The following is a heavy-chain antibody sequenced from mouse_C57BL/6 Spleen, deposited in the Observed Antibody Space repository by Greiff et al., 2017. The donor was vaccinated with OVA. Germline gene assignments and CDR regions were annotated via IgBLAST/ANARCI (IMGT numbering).Heavy chain of an antibody. CDR2: ILPGSGST. Sequence: VKVVESGAELMKPGASVKLSCKATGYTFTGYWIEWVKQRPGHGLEWIGEILPGSGSTNYNEKFKGKATFTADTSSNTAYMQLSSLTTEDSAIYYCARGRVYDGYFAWFAYWGQGTLVTVSA. J-gene: IGHJ3*01. CDR3: ARGRVYDGYFAWFAY. D-gene: IGHD2-3*01. V-gene: IGHV1-9*01. CDR1: GYTFTGYW.